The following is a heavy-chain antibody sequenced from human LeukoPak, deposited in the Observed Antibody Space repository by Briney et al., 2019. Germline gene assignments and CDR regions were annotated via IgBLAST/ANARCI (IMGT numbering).Heavy chain of an antibody. V-gene: IGHV1-2*02. J-gene: IGHJ4*02. CDR1: EDTFTDYS. CDR2: VNPNSGST. Sequence: ASVKVSCKASEDTFTDYSMHWVRQAPGQRPEWMGWVNPNSGSTSYAPRFPGSVSMTTDTSITTAFMELSGLTSDDTAVYYCARMSTHHTWEQLGFDYCGQGTLVTVSP. CDR3: ARMSTHHTWEQLGFDY. D-gene: IGHD1-26*01.